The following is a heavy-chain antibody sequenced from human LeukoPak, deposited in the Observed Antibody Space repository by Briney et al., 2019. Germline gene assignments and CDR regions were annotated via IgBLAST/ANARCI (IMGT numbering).Heavy chain of an antibody. D-gene: IGHD4-23*01. V-gene: IGHV4-38-2*02. Sequence: SETLSLTCTVSGYSIRSDYYWGWIRQPPGKGLEWIGSINHSGSTNYNPSLKSRVTISVDTSKNQFSLKLSSVTAADTAVYYCARQLRWRIDYWGQGTLVTVSS. CDR1: GYSIRSDYY. J-gene: IGHJ4*02. CDR3: ARQLRWRIDY. CDR2: INHSGST.